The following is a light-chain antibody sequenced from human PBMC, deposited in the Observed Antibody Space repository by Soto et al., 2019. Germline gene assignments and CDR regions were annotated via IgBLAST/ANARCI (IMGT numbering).Light chain of an antibody. CDR1: QSVSSSY. Sequence: EIVLTQSPGTLFLSPGEGATLSCRASQSVSSSYLAWYQQKPDQAPRLLIYGASSRATGIPDRFSGSGSGTDFTLTISRLEPEDFAVYYCQQYASSRTFGQGTKVDIK. J-gene: IGKJ1*01. CDR2: GAS. CDR3: QQYASSRT. V-gene: IGKV3-20*01.